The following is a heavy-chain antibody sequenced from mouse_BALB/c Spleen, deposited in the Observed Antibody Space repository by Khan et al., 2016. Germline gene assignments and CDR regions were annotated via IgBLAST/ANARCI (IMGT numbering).Heavy chain of an antibody. Sequence: EVQLQESGPGLVKPSQSLSLTCTVTGHSITSDYAWNWIRQFPGNKLEWMGYITYSGSTSYNTSLKSRISITRDTSKNQFFLQLNSVTTEDTATYYCSTTTPMDYWGQGTSVTVSS. CDR1: GHSITSDYA. J-gene: IGHJ4*01. CDR3: STTTPMDY. CDR2: ITYSGST. D-gene: IGHD1-2*01. V-gene: IGHV3-2*02.